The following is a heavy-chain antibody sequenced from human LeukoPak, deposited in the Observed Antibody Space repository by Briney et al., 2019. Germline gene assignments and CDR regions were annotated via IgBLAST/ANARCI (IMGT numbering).Heavy chain of an antibody. CDR2: IIPIFGTA. CDR3: AREGDPRVSYFDY. J-gene: IGHJ4*02. Sequence: GASVKVSCKASGGTFSSYAISWVRQAPGQGFEWMGGIIPIFGTANYAQKFQGRVTITADESTSTAYMELSSLRSEDTAVYYCAREGDPRVSYFDYWGQGTLVTVSS. V-gene: IGHV1-69*13. CDR1: GGTFSSYA. D-gene: IGHD3-16*01.